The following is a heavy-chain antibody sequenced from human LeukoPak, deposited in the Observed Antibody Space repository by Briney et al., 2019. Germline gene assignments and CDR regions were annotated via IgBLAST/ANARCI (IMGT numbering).Heavy chain of an antibody. J-gene: IGHJ1*01. Sequence: PSETLSLTCTVSGGSISSYYWSWIRQPPGKGLEWIGYIYYSGSTNYNPSLKSRVTISVDTSKNQFSLKLSSVTAADTAVYYCASSVTLGYSYGPEYFQHRGQGTLVTVSS. CDR1: GGSISSYY. D-gene: IGHD5-18*01. V-gene: IGHV4-59*01. CDR3: ASSVTLGYSYGPEYFQH. CDR2: IYYSGST.